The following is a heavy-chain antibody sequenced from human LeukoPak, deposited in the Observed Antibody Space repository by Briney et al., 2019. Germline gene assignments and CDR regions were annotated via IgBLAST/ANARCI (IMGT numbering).Heavy chain of an antibody. CDR1: GFTFTTYW. D-gene: IGHD3-10*01. Sequence: GGSLRLSCAASGFTFTTYWMSWVRQVPGKGLEWVANIKQDGTERYYVDSVKGRFTISRDNAKNSLYLQMNSLRVEDTAVYYCAKVAKYYYGSETYYFFEHWGQGTPVTASS. CDR2: IKQDGTER. V-gene: IGHV3-7*01. J-gene: IGHJ4*02. CDR3: AKVAKYYYGSETYYFFEH.